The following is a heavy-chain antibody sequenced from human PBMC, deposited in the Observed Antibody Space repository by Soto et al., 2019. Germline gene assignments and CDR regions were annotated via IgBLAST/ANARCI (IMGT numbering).Heavy chain of an antibody. CDR2: ISRNSDTT. J-gene: IGHJ4*02. CDR1: GFTFSTLS. Sequence: PXESLSLSCEVSGFTFSTLSMNWVRQAPGKGLEWVAHISRNSDTTYYADSVKGRFSISRDNAKNSLYLQMNSLRDEDTAVYYCGRDQASYAYTCDFWGQGTLVTVSS. CDR3: GRDQASYAYTCDF. V-gene: IGHV3-48*02. D-gene: IGHD3-16*01.